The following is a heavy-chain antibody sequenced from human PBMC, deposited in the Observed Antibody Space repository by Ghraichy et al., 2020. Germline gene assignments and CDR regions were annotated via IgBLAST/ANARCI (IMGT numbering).Heavy chain of an antibody. CDR2: INEGGDGE. J-gene: IGHJ4*02. V-gene: IGHV3-7*03. D-gene: IGHD6-19*01. CDR3: ARVCRCGWGSDY. Sequence: GGSLRLSCAVSGFTFSSFWMTWVRQAPGKGLEWVANINEGGDGEYYVDSVKGRFTISRDNAKNSLYLQMSSLRVEDTAVYYCARVCRCGWGSDYWGQGILVTVSS. CDR1: GFTFSSFW.